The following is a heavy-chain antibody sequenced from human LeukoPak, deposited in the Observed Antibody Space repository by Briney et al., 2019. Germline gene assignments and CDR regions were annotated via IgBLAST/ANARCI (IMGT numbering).Heavy chain of an antibody. CDR1: GFTFSSYG. Sequence: GGSLRLSCAASGFTFSSYGMSWVRQAPGKGLEWVSYISSSGSATYYADSVKGRFTISRDSAKNSLFLQMNSLRAEDTAVYYCARDHLYRGVIDYWGQGTLVTVSS. D-gene: IGHD3-10*01. CDR2: ISSSGSAT. CDR3: ARDHLYRGVIDY. V-gene: IGHV3-48*04. J-gene: IGHJ4*02.